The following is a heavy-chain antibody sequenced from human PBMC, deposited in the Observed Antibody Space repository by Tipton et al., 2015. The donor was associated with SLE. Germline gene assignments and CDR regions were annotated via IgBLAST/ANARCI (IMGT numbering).Heavy chain of an antibody. CDR2: IYYSGST. CDR3: ARIDGGYDQYYFDY. V-gene: IGHV4-31*02. D-gene: IGHD5-12*01. Sequence: LRLSCTVSGGSISSGGDYWSWIRQHPGKGLEWIGYIYYSGSTYYNPSLKSRVTISVDMSKNHFSLRLNSVTAADTALYYCARIDGGYDQYYFDYWGQGTLVTVSS. CDR1: GGSISSGGDY. J-gene: IGHJ4*02.